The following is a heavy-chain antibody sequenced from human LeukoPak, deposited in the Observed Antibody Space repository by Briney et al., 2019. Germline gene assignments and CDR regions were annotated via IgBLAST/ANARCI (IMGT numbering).Heavy chain of an antibody. CDR1: VYPLTGDY. CDR2: INPNGGGT. D-gene: IGHD6-19*01. CDR3: ARAAVGGFGSEYYFDY. J-gene: IGHJ4*02. V-gene: IGHV1-2*02. Sequence: ASVKVSCKPFVYPLTGDYIHCVRQAPGQGVEWLGWINPNGGGTEYAQKLQGRVTMTRDTSISTAYMDLSRLTSDDTAVYYCARAAVGGFGSEYYFDYWGQGTLVTVSS.